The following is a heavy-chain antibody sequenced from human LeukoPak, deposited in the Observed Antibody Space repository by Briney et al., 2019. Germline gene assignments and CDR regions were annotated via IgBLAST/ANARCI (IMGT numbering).Heavy chain of an antibody. Sequence: PSQTLSLTCTVSGGSISSGGYSWSWIRQPPGRGLEWIGYIYHSGSTYYNPSLMSRLTISVDRSKNQFSLKLSSVTAADTAVYYCARYSGYDYDLGWFDPWGQGTLVTVSS. J-gene: IGHJ5*02. CDR2: IYHSGST. D-gene: IGHD5-12*01. V-gene: IGHV4-30-2*01. CDR1: GGSISSGGYS. CDR3: ARYSGYDYDLGWFDP.